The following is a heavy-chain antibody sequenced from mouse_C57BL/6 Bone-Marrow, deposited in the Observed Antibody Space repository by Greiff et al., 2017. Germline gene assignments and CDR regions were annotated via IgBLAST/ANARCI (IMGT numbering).Heavy chain of an antibody. D-gene: IGHD1-1*01. CDR3: AREPFFYYYGSSYVENWYFDV. CDR1: GFTFSSYA. V-gene: IGHV5-4*01. Sequence: EVKLVESGGGLVKPGGSLKLSCAASGFTFSSYAMSWVRQTPEKRLEWVATISDGGSYTYSPDNVKGRFTISRDNAKNNLYLQMSHLKSEDTAMYYCAREPFFYYYGSSYVENWYFDVWGTGTTVTVSS. J-gene: IGHJ1*03. CDR2: ISDGGSYT.